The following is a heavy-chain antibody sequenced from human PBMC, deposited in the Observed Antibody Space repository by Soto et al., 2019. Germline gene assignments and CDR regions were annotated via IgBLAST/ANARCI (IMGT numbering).Heavy chain of an antibody. V-gene: IGHV4-39*02. Sequence: SETLSLTCTVSGGSSSSTSYYWGWIRQPPGKVLEWIVSIYSSRNTCYNPSLKSRVTVSVGTSKRRLSLKLSSVIAADTAVYYCVVQSYESLGYFYAYWGQGTLVTVSS. D-gene: IGHD3-22*01. CDR2: IYSSRNT. J-gene: IGHJ4*02. CDR3: VVQSYESLGYFYAY. CDR1: GGSSSSTSYY.